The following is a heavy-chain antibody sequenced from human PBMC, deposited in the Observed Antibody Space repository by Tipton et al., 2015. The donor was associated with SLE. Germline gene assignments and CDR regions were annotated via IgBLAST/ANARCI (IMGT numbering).Heavy chain of an antibody. CDR2: IYTSGTT. J-gene: IGHJ4*02. Sequence: GLVKPSETLSLTCTVSGDSIGGYYWSWLRQPPGKGLEWIGYIYTSGTTNYNPPLKSRVTISLHTSTNRFSLELSSVTAADTAVYYCARGRNYGYQYYFDSWGQGSLVTVSS. V-gene: IGHV4-4*08. CDR1: GDSIGGYY. D-gene: IGHD5-24*01. CDR3: ARGRNYGYQYYFDS.